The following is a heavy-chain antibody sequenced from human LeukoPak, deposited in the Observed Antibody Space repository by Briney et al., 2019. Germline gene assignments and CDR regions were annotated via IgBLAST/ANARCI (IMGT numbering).Heavy chain of an antibody. Sequence: GGSLRLSCEASGFTFSAYAMTWVRQAPGKGLEWVSGISSSGGNTYYADSVKGRFTISRDNSKNTLYLQMNSLRAEDTAVYYCATVGFSPVDYWGQGTLVTVSS. D-gene: IGHD2/OR15-2a*01. V-gene: IGHV3-23*01. CDR1: GFTFSAYA. CDR2: ISSSGGNT. J-gene: IGHJ4*02. CDR3: ATVGFSPVDY.